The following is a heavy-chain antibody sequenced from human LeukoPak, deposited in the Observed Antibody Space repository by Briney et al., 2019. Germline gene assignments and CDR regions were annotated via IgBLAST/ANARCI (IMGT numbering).Heavy chain of an antibody. V-gene: IGHV4-59*04. J-gene: IGHJ4*02. Sequence: SETLSLTCSVSGGSISSYYWSWIRQPPGKGLEWIGKIYYSGSTYYNPSLKSRVTISVDTSKNQFSLKLSSVTAADTAVYFCAREILGGLRDYWGQGALVTVSS. CDR2: IYYSGST. CDR1: GGSISSYY. CDR3: AREILGGLRDY. D-gene: IGHD5/OR15-5a*01.